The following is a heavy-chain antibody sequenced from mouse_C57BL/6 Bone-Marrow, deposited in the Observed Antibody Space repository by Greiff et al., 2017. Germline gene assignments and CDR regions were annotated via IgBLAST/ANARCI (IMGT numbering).Heavy chain of an antibody. Sequence: QVTLKESGPGILQPSQTLSLTCSFSGFSLSTFGMGVGWIRQPSGKGLEWLAHIWWDDDKYYNQALKSRLTISKDTSKNHVFLNIANVGTADTATYYCACIGPDGYWYYAMDYWGQGTSVTVSS. J-gene: IGHJ4*01. V-gene: IGHV8-8*01. CDR3: ACIGPDGYWYYAMDY. CDR2: IWWDDDK. CDR1: GFSLSTFGMG. D-gene: IGHD2-3*01.